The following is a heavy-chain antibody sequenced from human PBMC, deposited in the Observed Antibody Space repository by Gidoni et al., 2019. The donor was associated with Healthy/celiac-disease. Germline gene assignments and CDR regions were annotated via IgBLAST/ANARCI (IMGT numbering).Heavy chain of an antibody. CDR2: ISSSSSTI. CDR3: ARVWGYGDYHLEGGFDY. Sequence: VQLVEYGGGLVQAGGFLRLSRAASGFTFRSYSLNWVRQAPGKGLEWVSYISSSSSTIYYADSVKGRFTISRDNAKNSLYLQMNSLRAEDTAVYYCARVWGYGDYHLEGGFDYWGQGTLVTVSS. V-gene: IGHV3-48*01. D-gene: IGHD4-17*01. CDR1: GFTFRSYS. J-gene: IGHJ4*02.